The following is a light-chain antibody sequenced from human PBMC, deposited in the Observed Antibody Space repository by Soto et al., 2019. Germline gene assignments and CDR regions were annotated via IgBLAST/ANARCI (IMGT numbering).Light chain of an antibody. Sequence: PITQSPSTLSASVGAIVTITCRASQSISNWVAWYQHKPGKAPKLLIYRASTLESGVRCRFSGSGSGTEFTLPISSLQPYYFSTYFCHPRAFGQGTRLEIK. CDR1: QSISNW. CDR3: HPRA. CDR2: RAS. J-gene: IGKJ5*01. V-gene: IGKV1-5*03.